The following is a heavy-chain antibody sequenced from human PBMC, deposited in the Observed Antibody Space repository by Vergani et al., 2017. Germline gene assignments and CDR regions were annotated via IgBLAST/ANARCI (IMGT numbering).Heavy chain of an antibody. J-gene: IGHJ2*01. Sequence: QLQLQESGPGLVKPSETLSLTCTVSGGSISSSSYYWGWIRQPPGKGLEWIGSIYYSGSTYYNPSLKSRVTISVDTSKNQFSLKLSSVTAADTAVYYCARGGHYGEHAYFDLWGRGTLVTVSS. V-gene: IGHV4-39*01. D-gene: IGHD4-17*01. CDR1: GGSISSSSYY. CDR2: IYYSGST. CDR3: ARGGHYGEHAYFDL.